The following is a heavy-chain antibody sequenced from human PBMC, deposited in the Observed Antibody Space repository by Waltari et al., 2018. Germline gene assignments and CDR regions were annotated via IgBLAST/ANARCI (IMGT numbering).Heavy chain of an antibody. J-gene: IGHJ6*02. Sequence: VQMLESGGGLVPPGGSLRPSCDALGFPSGHSWVYWVRQGPGKGLMYVSGLDGDGTRTRYADSVRGRFTISRDNAKNAVYLQMTSLRDEDTALYYCARDWRNLGMDVWGQGTTVTVSS. CDR3: ARDWRNLGMDV. D-gene: IGHD3-3*01. CDR2: LDGDGTRT. V-gene: IGHV3-74*01. CDR1: GFPSGHSW.